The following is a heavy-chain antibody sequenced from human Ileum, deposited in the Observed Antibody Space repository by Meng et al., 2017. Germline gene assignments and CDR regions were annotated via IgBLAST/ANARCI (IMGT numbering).Heavy chain of an antibody. Sequence: EVQLLESGGGLVQPGGSLRPSCSASGFTFSSYAMSWVRQAPGKGLEWVSGISGSGGGTYYADSVKGRFIISRDNSKNTLYLQVNSLRAEDTAVYYCAKPYYFDSSGYPPDYWGQGTLVTVSS. CDR3: AKPYYFDSSGYPPDY. CDR2: ISGSGGGT. D-gene: IGHD3-22*01. CDR1: GFTFSSYA. J-gene: IGHJ4*02. V-gene: IGHV3-23*01.